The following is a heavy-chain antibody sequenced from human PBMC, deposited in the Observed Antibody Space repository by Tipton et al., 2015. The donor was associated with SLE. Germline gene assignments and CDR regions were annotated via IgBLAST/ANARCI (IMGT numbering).Heavy chain of an antibody. CDR2: IYYGGST. CDR3: ARSTTGQGRRGV. Sequence: TLSLTCPVSNGSISSYYWSWIRRPPGGGLEWIGYIYYGGSTKYHPPLRSRLTISVDTSKNQFSLKRNSVTAADTAVYYCARSTTGQGRRGVWGQGTTVTVSS. J-gene: IGHJ6*02. V-gene: IGHV4-59*08. D-gene: IGHD1-14*01. CDR1: NGSISSYY.